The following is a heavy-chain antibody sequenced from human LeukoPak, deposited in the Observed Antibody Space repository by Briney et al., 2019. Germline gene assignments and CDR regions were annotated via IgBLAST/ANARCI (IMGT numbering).Heavy chain of an antibody. D-gene: IGHD2-15*01. CDR2: IYYSGST. Sequence: PSETLSLTCTVSGGSISSYYWSWIRQPPGKGLEWIGYIYYSGSTNYNPSLKSRVTISVDTSKNQFSLKLSSVTAADTAVYYCARRAKDCSGGSCYRATDNWFDPWGQGTLVTVSS. J-gene: IGHJ5*02. CDR3: ARRAKDCSGGSCYRATDNWFDP. V-gene: IGHV4-59*08. CDR1: GGSISSYY.